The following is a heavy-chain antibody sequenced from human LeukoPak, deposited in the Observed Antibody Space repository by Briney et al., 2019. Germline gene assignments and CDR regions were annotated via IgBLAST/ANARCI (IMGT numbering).Heavy chain of an antibody. V-gene: IGHV1-46*01. Sequence: GASVKVSCKASGYTFTSYGISWVRQAPGQGLEWMGIINPTGGSTTYAQKFQGRVTMTRDMSTSTVYMELSSLRSEDTAMYYCARSNQNFSPNSSPGHWGQGTLVTVSS. D-gene: IGHD6-13*01. J-gene: IGHJ4*02. CDR1: GYTFTSYG. CDR2: INPTGGST. CDR3: ARSNQNFSPNSSPGH.